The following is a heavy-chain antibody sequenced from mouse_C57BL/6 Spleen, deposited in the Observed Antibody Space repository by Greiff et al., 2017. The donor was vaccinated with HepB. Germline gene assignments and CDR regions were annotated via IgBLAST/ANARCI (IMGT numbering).Heavy chain of an antibody. CDR3: ATSYGSPRYWYFDV. V-gene: IGHV1-22*01. CDR2: INPNNGGT. CDR1: GYTFTDYN. Sequence: EVQLVESGPELVKPGASVKMSCKASGYTFTDYNMHWVKQSHGKSLEWIGYINPNNGGTSYNQKFKGKATLTVNKSSSTAYMELRSLTSEDSAVYYCATSYGSPRYWYFDVWGTGTTVTVSS. J-gene: IGHJ1*03. D-gene: IGHD1-1*01.